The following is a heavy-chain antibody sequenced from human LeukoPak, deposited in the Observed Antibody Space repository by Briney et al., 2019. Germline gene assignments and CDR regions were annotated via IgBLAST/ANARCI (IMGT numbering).Heavy chain of an antibody. CDR3: ARDHPNYYDSSGFDY. D-gene: IGHD3-22*01. Sequence: SQTLSLTCAVSGGSISSGGYSWSWIRQPPGKGLEWIGYIYHSGSTYYNPSLKSRVTISVDRSKNQFSLKLSSVTAADTAVYYCARDHPNYYDSSGFDYWGQGTLVTVSS. CDR1: GGSISSGGYS. CDR2: IYHSGST. V-gene: IGHV4-30-2*01. J-gene: IGHJ4*02.